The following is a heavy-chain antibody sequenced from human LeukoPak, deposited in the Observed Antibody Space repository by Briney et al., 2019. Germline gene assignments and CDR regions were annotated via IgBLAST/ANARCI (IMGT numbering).Heavy chain of an antibody. CDR2: INHSGST. CDR3: ALRWSQYNWFDP. CDR1: GGSFSGYY. D-gene: IGHD4-23*01. Sequence: NSSETLSLTCAVYGGSFSGYYWSWLRQPPGKGLEWIGEINHSGSTNYNPSLKSRVTISVDTSKNQLSLKLSSVTAADTAVYYCALRWSQYNWFDPWGQGTLVTVSS. V-gene: IGHV4-34*01. J-gene: IGHJ5*02.